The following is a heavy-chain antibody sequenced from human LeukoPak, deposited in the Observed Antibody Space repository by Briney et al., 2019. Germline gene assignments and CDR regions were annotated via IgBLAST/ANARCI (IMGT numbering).Heavy chain of an antibody. CDR1: GFTFDDYA. CDR3: ARGTSPGIAATGPLDY. J-gene: IGHJ4*02. Sequence: GGSLRLSCAASGFTFDDYAMHWVRQAPGKGLEWVSGISWNSGSIGYADSVKGRFTISRDNSKNTLYPQMNSLRAEDTAVYYCARGTSPGIAATGPLDYWGQGTLVTVSS. V-gene: IGHV3-9*01. D-gene: IGHD6-13*01. CDR2: ISWNSGSI.